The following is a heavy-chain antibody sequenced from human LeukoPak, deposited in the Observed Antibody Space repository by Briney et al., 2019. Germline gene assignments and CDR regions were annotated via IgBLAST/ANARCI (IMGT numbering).Heavy chain of an antibody. CDR2: IHTSGST. Sequence: PSETLSLTCIVSSGSISSIYWSWIRQPPAKGLEWIGCIHTSGSTNYNPSLRSRVNISVDTAKNQFSLILSFVTAADTAVYYCARDGLGYGLPFDYWGQGTLVAVSS. J-gene: IGHJ4*02. D-gene: IGHD5-24*01. V-gene: IGHV4-59*01. CDR3: ARDGLGYGLPFDY. CDR1: SGSISSIY.